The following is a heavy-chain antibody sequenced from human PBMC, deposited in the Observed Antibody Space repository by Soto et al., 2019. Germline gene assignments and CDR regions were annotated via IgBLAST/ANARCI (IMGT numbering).Heavy chain of an antibody. CDR3: AKERSVVATTPDFDY. CDR2: ASYDGSYK. V-gene: IGHV3-30*18. CDR1: GFTFSSFG. J-gene: IGHJ4*02. D-gene: IGHD5-12*01. Sequence: QVQLVESGGGVVQPGRSLRLSCAASGFTFSSFGMHCVRQAPGKGLEWVAVASYDGSYKYYADSVKGRFTISRDNSKNTLYLQMNSLRAEDTAVYYCAKERSVVATTPDFDYWGQGTLVTVCS.